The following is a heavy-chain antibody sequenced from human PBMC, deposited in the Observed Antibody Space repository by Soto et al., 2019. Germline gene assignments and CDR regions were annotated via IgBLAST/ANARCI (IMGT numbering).Heavy chain of an antibody. V-gene: IGHV1-2*02. J-gene: IGHJ5*02. CDR1: GYTFTGYY. CDR3: ARDRSYCGCDCLELARENWFDP. CDR2: INPNSGGT. Sequence: ASVKVSCKASGYTFTGYYMHWVRQAPGQGLEWMGWINPNSGGTNYAQKFQGRDTMTRDTSISTAYMELSRLRSDDTAVYYCARDRSYCGCDCLELARENWFDPWGQGTLVTVSS. D-gene: IGHD2-21*02.